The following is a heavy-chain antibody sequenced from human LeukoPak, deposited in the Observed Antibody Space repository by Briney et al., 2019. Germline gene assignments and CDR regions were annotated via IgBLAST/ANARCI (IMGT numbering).Heavy chain of an antibody. Sequence: SEPLSLTCTVSGGSISSSSYYWGWIRQPPGKGLEWIGSIYYSGSTYYNPSLKSRVTISVDMSKNQFSLKLSSVTAADTAVYYCARLKGYSSSSGTFDYWGQGTLVTVSS. CDR3: ARLKGYSSSSGTFDY. CDR1: GGSISSSSYY. V-gene: IGHV4-39*01. D-gene: IGHD6-6*01. J-gene: IGHJ4*02. CDR2: IYYSGST.